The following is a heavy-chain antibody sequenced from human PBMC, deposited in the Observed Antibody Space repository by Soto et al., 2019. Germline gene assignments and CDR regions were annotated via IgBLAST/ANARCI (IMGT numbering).Heavy chain of an antibody. V-gene: IGHV4-39*01. D-gene: IGHD4-17*01. Sequence: QLQLQESGPGLVKPSETLSLTCTVSGGSISSSSYYWGWIRQPPGKGLEWTASIHYSGSTFYNPSLKXRXXXSXXTSKNQFSLRLSSVTAADAAVYYCAPFRGMTTATTERYFDYWGQGTLVTVSS. CDR1: GGSISSSSYY. J-gene: IGHJ4*02. CDR3: APFRGMTTATTERYFDY. CDR2: IHYSGST.